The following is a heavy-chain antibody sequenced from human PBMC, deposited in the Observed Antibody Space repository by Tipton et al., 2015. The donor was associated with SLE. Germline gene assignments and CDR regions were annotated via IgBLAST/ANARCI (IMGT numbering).Heavy chain of an antibody. D-gene: IGHD3-10*01. J-gene: IGHJ4*02. V-gene: IGHV3-74*01. CDR1: GFTFSSYW. CDR3: AREGDHDYHDY. CDR2: INSDGSST. Sequence: GSLRLSCAAPGFTFSSYWMHWVRQAPGKGLVWVSRINSDGSSTSYADSVKGRFTISRDNAKNTLYLQMNSLRAEDTAVYYCAREGDHDYHDYWGQGTLVTVSS.